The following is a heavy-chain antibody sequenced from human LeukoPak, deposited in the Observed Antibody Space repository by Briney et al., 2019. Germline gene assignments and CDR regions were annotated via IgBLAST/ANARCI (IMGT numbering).Heavy chain of an antibody. V-gene: IGHV3-9*01. CDR2: ISWNSGSI. Sequence: GGSLRLSCAASGFTFDDYAMHWVRQAPGKGLESVSGISWNSGSIGYADSVKGRFTISRDNAKNSLYLQMNSLRAEDTALYYCAKAIPAGYSCSWYDYWGQGTLVTVSS. CDR3: AKAIPAGYSCSWYDY. J-gene: IGHJ4*02. CDR1: GFTFDDYA. D-gene: IGHD6-13*01.